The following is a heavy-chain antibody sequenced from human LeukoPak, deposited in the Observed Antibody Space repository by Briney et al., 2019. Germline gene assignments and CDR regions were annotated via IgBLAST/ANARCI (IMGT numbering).Heavy chain of an antibody. V-gene: IGHV4-59*01. J-gene: IGHJ5*02. CDR1: GGSISSYY. Sequence: SETLSLTCTVSGGSISSYYWSWIRQPPGKGLEWIGYIYYSGSTNYNPSLKSRVTISVDTSKNQFSLKLRPVTVSATDGYYCGSTNYNPSLKSRVTISVDTSKNKFSLKLSSVTAADTAVYYCARDRPYGIAARYYNWFDPWGQGTLVTVSS. CDR2: IYYSGST. D-gene: IGHD3-10*01. CDR3: GSTNYNPSLKSRVTISVDTSKNKFSLKLSSVTAADTAVYYCARDRPYGIAARYYNWFDP.